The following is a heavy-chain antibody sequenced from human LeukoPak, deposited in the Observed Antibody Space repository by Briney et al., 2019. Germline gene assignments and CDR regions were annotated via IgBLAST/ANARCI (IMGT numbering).Heavy chain of an antibody. CDR3: ARYSRGPYYFDY. V-gene: IGHV4-34*01. J-gene: IGHJ4*02. CDR2: IYYSGST. CDR1: GGSFSGYY. D-gene: IGHD2-21*01. Sequence: SETLSLTCAVYGGSFSGYYWSWIRQPPGKGLEWIGSIYYSGSTYYNPSLKSRVTISVDTSKNQFSLKLSSVTAADTAVYYCARYSRGPYYFDYWGQGTLVTVSS.